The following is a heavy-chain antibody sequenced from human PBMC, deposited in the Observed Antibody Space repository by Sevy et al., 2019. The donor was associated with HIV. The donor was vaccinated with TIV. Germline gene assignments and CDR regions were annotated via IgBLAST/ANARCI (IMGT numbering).Heavy chain of an antibody. Sequence: GGSLRLSCAASGITFSSHAMHWIRQAPGKGLEWVTIISYDGSNKYYADSVKGRFTISRDNSKNTLYLQMNSLRAEDTAVYYCARADYGDYSGEFDYWGQGTLVTVSS. CDR3: ARADYGDYSGEFDY. CDR2: ISYDGSNK. CDR1: GITFSSHA. V-gene: IGHV3-30-3*01. J-gene: IGHJ4*02. D-gene: IGHD4-17*01.